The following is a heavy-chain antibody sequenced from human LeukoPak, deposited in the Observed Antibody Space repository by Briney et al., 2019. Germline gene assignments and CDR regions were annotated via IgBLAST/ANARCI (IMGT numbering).Heavy chain of an antibody. V-gene: IGHV1-46*01. CDR1: GYTFTSYY. D-gene: IGHD3-9*01. J-gene: IGHJ4*02. CDR3: ARGPDILTGYSLRGFDY. Sequence: ASVKVSCKASGYTFTSYYMHWVRQAPGQGLEWMGIINPSGGSTSYAQKFQGRVTMTRDTSTSTVYMELSSLRSEDTAVYYCARGPDILTGYSLRGFDYWGRGTLVTVSS. CDR2: INPSGGST.